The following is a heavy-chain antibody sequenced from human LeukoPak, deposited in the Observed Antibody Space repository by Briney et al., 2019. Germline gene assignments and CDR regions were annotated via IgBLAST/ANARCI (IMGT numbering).Heavy chain of an antibody. D-gene: IGHD6-13*01. V-gene: IGHV3-30*18. J-gene: IGHJ4*02. Sequence: GGSLRLSCAASGFIFSSYAMQWVRQAPGRGLEGVAVISSDGNSNFYSNSVRGRFTISRDNSKNTVYLQMNTLKGEDTAVYYCAKDGGAAGTFDYGGQGTLVTVSA. CDR3: AKDGGAAGTFDY. CDR1: GFIFSSYA. CDR2: ISSDGNSN.